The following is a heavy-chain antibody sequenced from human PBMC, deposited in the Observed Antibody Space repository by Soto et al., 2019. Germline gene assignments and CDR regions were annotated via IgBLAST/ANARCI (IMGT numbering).Heavy chain of an antibody. CDR1: GFTFGDYW. J-gene: IGHJ4*02. CDR3: AKLGSGYYTGLYFDY. V-gene: IGHV3-7*03. D-gene: IGHD3-3*01. Sequence: PGGSLRLSCAASGFTFGDYWMIWVRQAPGKGLEWVAHIKKDGSENYYVDSVTGRFTVSRDNTKNSLYLQMNSLRAEDTAVYYCAKLGSGYYTGLYFDYWGQGTLVTVSS. CDR2: IKKDGSEN.